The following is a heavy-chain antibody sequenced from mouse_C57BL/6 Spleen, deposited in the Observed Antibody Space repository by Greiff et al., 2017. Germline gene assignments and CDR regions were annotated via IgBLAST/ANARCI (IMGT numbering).Heavy chain of an antibody. Sequence: EVKLQESGPGMVKPSPSLSLTCTVTGYSITSGYDWHWIRHFPGNKLEWMGYISYSGSTNYNPSLKSRISITHDTSKNHFFLKLNSVTTEDTATYYGAKGTSYYAMDYWGQGTSVTVSS. V-gene: IGHV3-1*01. J-gene: IGHJ4*01. CDR2: ISYSGST. CDR3: AKGTSYYAMDY. CDR1: GYSITSGYD.